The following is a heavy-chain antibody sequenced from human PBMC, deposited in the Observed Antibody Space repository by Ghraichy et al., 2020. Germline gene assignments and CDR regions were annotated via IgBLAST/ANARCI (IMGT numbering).Heavy chain of an antibody. V-gene: IGHV1-69*13. D-gene: IGHD3-10*01. J-gene: IGHJ6*02. Sequence: SVKVSCKASGGTFSSYAISWVRQAPGQGLEWMGGIIPIFGTANYAQKFQGRVTITADESTSTAYMELSSLRSEDTAVYYRARVRGGSGSYYSDYYGMDVWGQGTTVTVSS. CDR2: IIPIFGTA. CDR3: ARVRGGSGSYYSDYYGMDV. CDR1: GGTFSSYA.